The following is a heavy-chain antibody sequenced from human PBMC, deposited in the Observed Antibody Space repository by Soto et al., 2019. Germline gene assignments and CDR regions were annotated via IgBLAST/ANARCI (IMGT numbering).Heavy chain of an antibody. CDR1: GGSFNANY. CDR2: IFHSGNT. J-gene: IGHJ4*02. Sequence: SETLSLTCAVSGGSFNANYWTWIRQPPGKGLEWIGEIFHSGNTNYNPSLRSRVTISVDTSRNQFSLKLSSVTAADTAIYYCASARWDYWGQGTLVTVSS. CDR3: ASARWDY. V-gene: IGHV4-34*12.